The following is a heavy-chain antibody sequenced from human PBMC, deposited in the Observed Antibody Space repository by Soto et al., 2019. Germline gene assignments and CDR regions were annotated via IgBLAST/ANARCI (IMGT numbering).Heavy chain of an antibody. CDR2: VSGSGGST. CDR1: GFTFSNYA. Sequence: EVQLLESGGGLVQPGGSLRLSCAASGFTFSNYAVTWVRQAPGKGLEWGSTVSGSGGSTYYADSVKGRFTLSRDNSKNTLYLQMNSLRAEDTAVYYCAKDQGSSWYEIDYWGQGTLVTVSS. V-gene: IGHV3-23*01. CDR3: AKDQGSSWYEIDY. J-gene: IGHJ4*02. D-gene: IGHD6-13*01.